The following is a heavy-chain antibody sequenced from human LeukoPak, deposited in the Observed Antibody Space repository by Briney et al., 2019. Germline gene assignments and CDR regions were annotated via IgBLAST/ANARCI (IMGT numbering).Heavy chain of an antibody. Sequence: SETLSLTCTVSGGSISSYYWTWLRQHPGKGLEWIGYIYNSGTTYYNPSLESRVTISGDTSKNQFSLKLNSVTAADTAVYYCARTAGWSYGFDYWGQGTLVTVSS. CDR1: GGSISSYY. D-gene: IGHD5-18*01. V-gene: IGHV4-59*06. CDR3: ARTAGWSYGFDY. J-gene: IGHJ4*02. CDR2: IYNSGTT.